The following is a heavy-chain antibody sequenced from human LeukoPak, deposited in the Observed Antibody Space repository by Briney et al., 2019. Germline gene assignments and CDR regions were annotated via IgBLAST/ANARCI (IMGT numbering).Heavy chain of an antibody. CDR2: ISYDGSIK. D-gene: IGHD1-1*01. Sequence: GGSLRLSCAASGFTFSSYGMRWVRQAPGKGLEWVAVISYDGSIKYYADSVKGRFTISRDNSKNTLYLQMNSLRAEDTAVYYCAKAGGTRGYYFDYWGQGALVTVSS. V-gene: IGHV3-30*18. CDR1: GFTFSSYG. J-gene: IGHJ4*02. CDR3: AKAGGTRGYYFDY.